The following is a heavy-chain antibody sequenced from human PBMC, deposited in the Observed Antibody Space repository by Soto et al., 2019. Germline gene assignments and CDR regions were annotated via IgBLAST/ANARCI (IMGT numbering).Heavy chain of an antibody. J-gene: IGHJ1*01. CDR2: INPKNGGI. CDR3: VRGQSVLYLDL. D-gene: IGHD1-20*01. Sequence: QVLLVQSGAEVKKPGASVKVSCKSSRYTFTDFYIHWVRQAPGQGLEWVGWINPKNGGINYAQKFQGRVTMTRDTSVNTPYMDLNRLNFDDSAIYYCVRGQSVLYLDLWGRGTQVTVSS. V-gene: IGHV1-2*02. CDR1: RYTFTDFY.